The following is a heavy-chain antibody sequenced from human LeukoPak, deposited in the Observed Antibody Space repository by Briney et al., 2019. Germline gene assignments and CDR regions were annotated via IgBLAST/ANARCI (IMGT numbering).Heavy chain of an antibody. Sequence: SETLSLTCTVPGGSISSYYWSWIRQPPGKGLEWIGYIYYSGSTNYNPSLKSRVTISVDTSKNQFSLKLSSVTAADTAVYYCARHPHVDTAMALFDYWGQGTLVTVSS. J-gene: IGHJ4*02. CDR1: GGSISSYY. D-gene: IGHD5-18*01. V-gene: IGHV4-59*08. CDR3: ARHPHVDTAMALFDY. CDR2: IYYSGST.